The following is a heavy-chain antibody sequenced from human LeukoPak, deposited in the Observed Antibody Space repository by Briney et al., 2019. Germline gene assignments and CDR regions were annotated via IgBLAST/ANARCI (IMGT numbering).Heavy chain of an antibody. J-gene: IGHJ4*02. D-gene: IGHD5-12*01. CDR3: AREAYSGYEGTLPY. Sequence: GRSLRLSCAPSGFTFGSYAMHWVRQAPGKGLEWVAVISYDGSNKYYADSVKGRFTISRDNSKSTLYVQMNSLRADDTAVYYCAREAYSGYEGTLPYWGQGTLVTVSS. CDR1: GFTFGSYA. V-gene: IGHV3-30-3*01. CDR2: ISYDGSNK.